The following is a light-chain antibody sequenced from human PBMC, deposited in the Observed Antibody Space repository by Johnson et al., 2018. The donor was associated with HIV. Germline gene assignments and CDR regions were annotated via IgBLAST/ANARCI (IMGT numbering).Light chain of an antibody. Sequence: QSVLTQPPSVSAAPGQKVTISCSGSSSNIGNNYVYWYQQLPGTAPKLLIYDNNKRPSGIPDRFYGSKSGTSATLGITGLKTGDEADYYCGTWDSSLSAGKVFGTGTKVTVL. CDR2: DNN. CDR3: GTWDSSLSAGKV. CDR1: SSNIGNNY. V-gene: IGLV1-51*01. J-gene: IGLJ1*01.